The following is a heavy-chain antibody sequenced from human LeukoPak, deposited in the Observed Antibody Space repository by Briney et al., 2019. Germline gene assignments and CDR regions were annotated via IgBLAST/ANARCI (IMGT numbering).Heavy chain of an antibody. V-gene: IGHV3-21*01. D-gene: IGHD2-21*02. CDR3: MVTHPQHYYFDY. J-gene: IGHJ4*02. CDR1: GFSFSSYS. Sequence: GGSLRLSCAASGFSFSSYSMNWVRQAPGKGLEWVSSISSTSSYIYYADSVKGRFTISRNNAKNSLYLQMNSLRAEDTAVYRCMVTHPQHYYFDYWGQGTLVTVSS. CDR2: ISSTSSYI.